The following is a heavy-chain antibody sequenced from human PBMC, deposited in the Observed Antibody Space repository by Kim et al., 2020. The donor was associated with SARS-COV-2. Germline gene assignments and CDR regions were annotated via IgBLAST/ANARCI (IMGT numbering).Heavy chain of an antibody. V-gene: IGHV6-1*01. CDR3: AREYNWNYGSPYYYYGMDV. Sequence: SQTLSLTCAISGDSVSSNSAAWNWIRQSPSRGLEWLGRTYYRSKWYNDYAVSVKSRITINPDTSKNQFSLQLNSVTPEDTAVYYCAREYNWNYGSPYYYYGMDVWGQGTTVTVSS. D-gene: IGHD1-7*01. CDR1: GDSVSSNSAA. CDR2: TYYRSKWYN. J-gene: IGHJ6*02.